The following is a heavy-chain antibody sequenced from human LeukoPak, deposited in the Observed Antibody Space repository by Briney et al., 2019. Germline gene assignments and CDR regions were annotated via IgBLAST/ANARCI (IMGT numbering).Heavy chain of an antibody. D-gene: IGHD6-19*01. Sequence: SGGSLRLSCAASGFTFSSYAMHWVRQAPGKGLEWVAVISYDGSNKYYADSVKGRFTISRDNSKNTLYLQMNSLRAEDTAVYYCARGGEWLAVLAEYFQHWGQGTLVTVSS. CDR3: ARGGEWLAVLAEYFQH. CDR1: GFTFSSYA. J-gene: IGHJ1*01. V-gene: IGHV3-30-3*01. CDR2: ISYDGSNK.